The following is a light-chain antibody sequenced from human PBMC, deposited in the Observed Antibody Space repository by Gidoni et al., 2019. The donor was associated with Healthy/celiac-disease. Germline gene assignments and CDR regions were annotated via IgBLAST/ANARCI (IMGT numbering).Light chain of an antibody. J-gene: IGKJ4*01. Sequence: EIVMTQSPATLSVSPGERATLSCRASQSVSSNLAWYQQKPGQAPRLLIYGASTRATGIPARFSGSGSGTEFTLTISSLQSEDVAVYYCQQYNNWPRTFGGGTKVEIK. CDR1: QSVSSN. CDR3: QQYNNWPRT. V-gene: IGKV3-15*01. CDR2: GAS.